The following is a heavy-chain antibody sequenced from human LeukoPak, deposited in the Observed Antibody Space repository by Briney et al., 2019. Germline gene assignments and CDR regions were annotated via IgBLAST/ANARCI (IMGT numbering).Heavy chain of an antibody. Sequence: PSETLSLTCTVSGGSISGYYWSWIRQLPGKGLEWIGHIYHSGSTNYNPSLKSRVTISVDTSKNQFSLKLSSVTAADTAVYYCVRHAGGRHNHGRDVWGQGTTVSVSS. CDR3: VRHAGGRHNHGRDV. J-gene: IGHJ6*02. D-gene: IGHD1-1*01. CDR2: IYHSGST. CDR1: GGSISGYY. V-gene: IGHV4-59*08.